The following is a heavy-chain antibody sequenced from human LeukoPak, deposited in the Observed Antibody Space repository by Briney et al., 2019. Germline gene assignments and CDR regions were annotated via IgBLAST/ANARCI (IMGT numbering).Heavy chain of an antibody. D-gene: IGHD5-24*01. CDR1: GGSISSSSYY. V-gene: IGHV4-39*07. CDR3: AREGGHVEMATIDY. J-gene: IGHJ4*02. CDR2: IYYSGST. Sequence: PSETLSLTCTVSGGSISSSSYYWSWISQPPGKGLEWIGSIYYSGSTYYNPSLKSRVTISVDTSKNQFSLKLSSVTAADTAVYYCAREGGHVEMATIDYWGQGTLVTVSS.